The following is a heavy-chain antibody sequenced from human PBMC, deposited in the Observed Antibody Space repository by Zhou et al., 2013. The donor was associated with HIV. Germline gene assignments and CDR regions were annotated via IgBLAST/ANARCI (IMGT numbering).Heavy chain of an antibody. CDR2: ISGSSSFI. Sequence: VQLVESGGGLVKPGGSLRLSCAASGFTFSSYSINWVRQAPGKGLEWVSSISGSSSFIYYADSVKGRFTISRDNAKNSLYLQMNSLRAEDTAVYYCTRDMSGYGNYVGGDLWGQGTLVTVSS. CDR3: TRDMSGYGNYVGGDL. D-gene: IGHD4-17*01. V-gene: IGHV3-21*01. CDR1: GFTFSSYS. J-gene: IGHJ5*02.